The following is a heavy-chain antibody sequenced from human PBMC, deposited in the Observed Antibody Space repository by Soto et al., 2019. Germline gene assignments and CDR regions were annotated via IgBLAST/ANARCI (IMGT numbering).Heavy chain of an antibody. V-gene: IGHV3-23*01. CDR1: GFTFSSYA. Sequence: EVQLLESGGGLVQPGGSLRLSCAASGFTFSSYAMTWVLQAPGKGLEWVSPISGSGGNTYFADSVKGRFTISRDNSKNTLPLQMSSLRAEDTAIYYCAKAQKGGNSYYYGMDVWGQGTTVTVSS. CDR2: ISGSGGNT. J-gene: IGHJ6*02. CDR3: AKAQKGGNSYYYGMDV. D-gene: IGHD1-1*01.